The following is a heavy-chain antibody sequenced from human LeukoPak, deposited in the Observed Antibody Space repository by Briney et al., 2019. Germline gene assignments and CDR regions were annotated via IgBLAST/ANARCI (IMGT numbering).Heavy chain of an antibody. J-gene: IGHJ3*02. Sequence: ASVKVSCKDSRYTVTNYGIKWVCLAPRQGHAWLGWMRAYNGETNYAQKLQGRVSMTADTSTSTAYMQLRSLRSDDTAVYYCARAQSSDYGAFDIWGQGTMVTVSS. CDR3: ARAQSSDYGAFDI. CDR1: RYTVTNYG. CDR2: MRAYNGET. V-gene: IGHV1-18*01. D-gene: IGHD4-17*01.